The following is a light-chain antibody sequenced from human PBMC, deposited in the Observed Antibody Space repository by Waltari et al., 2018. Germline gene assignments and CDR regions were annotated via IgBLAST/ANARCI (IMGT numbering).Light chain of an antibody. CDR1: QAISNY. CDR2: DAS. J-gene: IGKJ2*01. Sequence: DIQMTQSPSSLSASVGDRVTITCQASQAISNYLNWYQQKPGKAPKLLIYDASNLEIGVPSMFSGGGSGTDFTLSISSLQPEDVATYYCQQYDHLPRSFGQGTKVDIK. V-gene: IGKV1-33*01. CDR3: QQYDHLPRS.